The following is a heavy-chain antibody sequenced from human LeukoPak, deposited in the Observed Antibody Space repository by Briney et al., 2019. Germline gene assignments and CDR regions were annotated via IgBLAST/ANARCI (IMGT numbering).Heavy chain of an antibody. CDR3: ARGRSEYYYYYMDV. Sequence: SETLSLTCAVYGGSFSGYYWSWIRQPPGKGLEWIGEINHSGSTNYNPSLKSRVTISVDTSKNQFSLKLSSVTAADTAVYYCARGRSEYYYYYMDVWGKGTTVTGSS. CDR1: GGSFSGYY. CDR2: INHSGST. V-gene: IGHV4-34*01. J-gene: IGHJ6*03.